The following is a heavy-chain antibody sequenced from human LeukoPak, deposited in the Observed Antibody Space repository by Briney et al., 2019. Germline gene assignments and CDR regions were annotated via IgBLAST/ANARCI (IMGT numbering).Heavy chain of an antibody. Sequence: GGSLRLSCAASGLTFSSYWMSWVRQAPGKGLEWVANIKQDGSEKYYVDSVKGRFTISRDNAKNSLYLQMNSLRAEDTAVYYCARDRGLTGWLQYYAYWGQGTLVTVSS. CDR2: IKQDGSEK. CDR3: ARDRGLTGWLQYYAY. J-gene: IGHJ4*02. CDR1: GLTFSSYW. V-gene: IGHV3-7*01. D-gene: IGHD5-24*01.